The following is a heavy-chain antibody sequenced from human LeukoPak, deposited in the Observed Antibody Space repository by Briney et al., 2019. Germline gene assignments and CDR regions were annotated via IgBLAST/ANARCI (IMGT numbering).Heavy chain of an antibody. CDR3: ARRYHWKPIDY. Sequence: PGGSLRLSCAASGFTFTNYGIHWVRRAPGKGLEWVAVISYDGSNKYYADSVKGRFTISRDNSKNTLYLQMNSLRAEDTAVYYCARRYHWKPIDYWGQGTLVTVSS. D-gene: IGHD1-1*01. CDR1: GFTFTNYG. CDR2: ISYDGSNK. V-gene: IGHV3-30*03. J-gene: IGHJ4*02.